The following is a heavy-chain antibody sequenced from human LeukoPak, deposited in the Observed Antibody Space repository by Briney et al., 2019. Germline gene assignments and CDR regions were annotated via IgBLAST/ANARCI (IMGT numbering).Heavy chain of an antibody. CDR1: GGSFSGYY. Sequence: SETLSLTCAVYGGSFSGYYWSWIRQPPGKGLEWIGEINHSGSTNYNPSLKSRVTISVDTSKNQFSLKLSSVTAADTAVYYCARGVRWFVYWGQGTLVTVSS. CDR2: INHSGST. J-gene: IGHJ4*02. CDR3: ARGVRWFVY. D-gene: IGHD3-10*01. V-gene: IGHV4-34*01.